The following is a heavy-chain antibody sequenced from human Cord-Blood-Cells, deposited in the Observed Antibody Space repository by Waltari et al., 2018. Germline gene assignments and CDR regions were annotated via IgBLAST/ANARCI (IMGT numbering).Heavy chain of an antibody. CDR3: TSLKSDLSC. CDR1: GFPFSASA. D-gene: IGHD2-2*01. J-gene: IGHJ4*02. Sequence: ELQLVDSGGGLVQPGGSLKLSCAASGFPFSASARHWVRQASGKGLEWVGRIRSKANSYATAYAASVKGRFTISRDDSKNTAYLQMNSLKTEDTAVYYCTSLKSDLSCWGQGTLVTVSS. V-gene: IGHV3-73*02. CDR2: IRSKANSYAT.